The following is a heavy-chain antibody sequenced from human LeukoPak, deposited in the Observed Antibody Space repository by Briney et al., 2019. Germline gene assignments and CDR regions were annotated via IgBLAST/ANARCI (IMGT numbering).Heavy chain of an antibody. D-gene: IGHD3-10*01. CDR1: GFTVSSNY. Sequence: PGGSLRLSCAASGFTVSSNYMSWVRLAPGKGLEWVSVIYSGGSTYYADSVKGRFTISRDNSKNTLYLQMNSLRAEDTAVYYCAREKRLLWFGELVYYYYYYMDVWGKGTTVTVSS. V-gene: IGHV3-66*02. CDR2: IYSGGST. J-gene: IGHJ6*03. CDR3: AREKRLLWFGELVYYYYYYMDV.